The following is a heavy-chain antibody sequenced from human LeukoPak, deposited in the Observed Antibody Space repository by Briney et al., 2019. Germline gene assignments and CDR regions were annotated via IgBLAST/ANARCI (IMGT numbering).Heavy chain of an antibody. CDR1: GGSISSSTYY. V-gene: IGHV4-39*07. CDR2: ISYSGNI. D-gene: IGHD2-15*01. Sequence: SETLSLTCTVSGGSISSSTYYWGWIRQPPGKGLEWIGSISYSGNIYYNPSLKSRVTISVDTSKNQFSLKLSSVTAADTAVYYCASGVAATLAYFQHWGQGTLVTVSS. J-gene: IGHJ1*01. CDR3: ASGVAATLAYFQH.